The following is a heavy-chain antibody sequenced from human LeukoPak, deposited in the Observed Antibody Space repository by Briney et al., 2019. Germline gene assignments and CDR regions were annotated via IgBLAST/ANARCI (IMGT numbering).Heavy chain of an antibody. J-gene: IGHJ6*03. CDR2: IYYSGRT. D-gene: IGHD6-6*01. Sequence: SETLSLSCAVSGGSISIKYWSWVRQPPGKGLEWVWYIYYSGRTNYNPYPMSRVTILVDTSKNQFSLKLNSMTAADTAVYFCSRDWVVDARPCYMDDWGKGTTVTVSS. CDR3: SRDWVVDARPCYMDD. V-gene: IGHV4-59*01. CDR1: GGSISIKY.